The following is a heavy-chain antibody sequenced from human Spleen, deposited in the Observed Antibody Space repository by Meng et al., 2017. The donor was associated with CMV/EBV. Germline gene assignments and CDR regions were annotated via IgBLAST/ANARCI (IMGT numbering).Heavy chain of an antibody. Sequence: QVQLPQWGAGLLKPSETLSLTCAVYGGSFSGYYWSWIRQPPGKGLEWIGEITHSGSTNYNVSLKSRVTISIDTSKNQFSLKLSSVTATDTAVYYCAPGFRSWSGSYSSWGQGTLVTVSS. D-gene: IGHD1-26*01. J-gene: IGHJ4*02. CDR1: GGSFSGYY. V-gene: IGHV4-34*01. CDR3: APGFRSWSGSYSS. CDR2: ITHSGST.